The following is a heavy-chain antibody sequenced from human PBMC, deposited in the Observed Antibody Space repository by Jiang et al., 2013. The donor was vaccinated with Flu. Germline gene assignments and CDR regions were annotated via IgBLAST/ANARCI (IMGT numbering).Heavy chain of an antibody. CDR3: ARDDASDWYFDL. D-gene: IGHD2-2*01. Sequence: LSCAASGFTFSSYGMHWVRQAPGKGLEWVAVIWYDGSNKYYADSVKGRFTVSRDNSRNTVYLQMNSLRVEDTAVYYCARDDASDWYFDLWGRGTLVTVSS. CDR1: GFTFSSYG. V-gene: IGHV3-33*01. J-gene: IGHJ2*01. CDR2: IWYDGSNK.